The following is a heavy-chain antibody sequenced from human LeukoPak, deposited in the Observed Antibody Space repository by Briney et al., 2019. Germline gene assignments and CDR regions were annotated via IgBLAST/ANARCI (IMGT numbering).Heavy chain of an antibody. V-gene: IGHV4-59*01. Sequence: SETLSLTCTVSGGSISSYYWSWIRQPPGKGLEWIGYIYYSGSTNYNPSLKSRVTISVDTSKNQFSLKLSSVTAADTAVYYCARSIVVVPAHWFDPWGQGTLVTVSS. CDR1: GGSISSYY. CDR3: ARSIVVVPAHWFDP. D-gene: IGHD2-2*01. CDR2: IYYSGST. J-gene: IGHJ5*02.